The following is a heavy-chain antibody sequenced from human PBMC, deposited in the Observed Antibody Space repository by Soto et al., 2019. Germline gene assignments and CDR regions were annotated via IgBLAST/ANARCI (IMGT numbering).Heavy chain of an antibody. CDR2: ISYRGNT. V-gene: IGHV4-31*03. CDR3: ARMSATGTRWFDP. D-gene: IGHD6-13*01. Sequence: PSETLSLTCTVSGGSFSSGAYHCSWIRQYPGKGLEWIGSISYRGNTYYNPSLKSRLSMSVDTSKNQFSLNLTSVTAADTAVYFCARMSATGTRWFDPWGQGTQVTVSS. CDR1: GGSFSSGAYH. J-gene: IGHJ5*02.